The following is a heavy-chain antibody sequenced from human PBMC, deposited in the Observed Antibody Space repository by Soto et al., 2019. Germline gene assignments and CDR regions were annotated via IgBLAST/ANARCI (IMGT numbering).Heavy chain of an antibody. D-gene: IGHD6-13*01. CDR3: ARSPSSSPYSDY. Sequence: PGESLKISCQCSGYTFSNFWIGWVRQLPGKGLEWMGIIYPGDHETRYSPSFHGKVTISADKSIKTAYLQWNSLEASDTAFYFCARSPSSSPYSDYWGQGALVNVSS. CDR1: GYTFSNFW. V-gene: IGHV5-51*01. CDR2: IYPGDHET. J-gene: IGHJ4*02.